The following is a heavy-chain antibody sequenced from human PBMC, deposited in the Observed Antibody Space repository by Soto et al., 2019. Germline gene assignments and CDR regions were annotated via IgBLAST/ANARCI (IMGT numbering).Heavy chain of an antibody. CDR1: GDSVSSNSAA. CDR2: TYYRSKWYN. V-gene: IGHV6-1*01. J-gene: IGHJ5*02. CDR3: ARENSPPVGSGWYFSNWFDP. D-gene: IGHD6-19*01. Sequence: QVQLQQSGPGLVKPSQTLSLTCAISGDSVSSNSAAWNWIRQSPSRGLEWLGRTYYRSKWYNDYAVSVKSRITINPDTSKNQFSLQLNSVTPEDTAVYYCARENSPPVGSGWYFSNWFDPWGQGTLVTVSS.